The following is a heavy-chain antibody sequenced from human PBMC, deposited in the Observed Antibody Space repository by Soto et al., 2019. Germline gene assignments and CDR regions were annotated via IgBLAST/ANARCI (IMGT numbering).Heavy chain of an antibody. CDR2: VYHTGRA. J-gene: IGHJ4*02. V-gene: IGHV4-61*01. D-gene: IGHD6-6*01. CDR1: CVTLKSGTYS. CDR3: AASSIAARPPGY. Sequence: LSVTFTVSCVTLKSGTYSGSCIRPPPGKGLEWIGYVYHTGRASYNRSLKSRVSISVDTSKNQFSLKLSSVTAADTAVYYCAASSIAARPPGYWGQRTLVTVSS.